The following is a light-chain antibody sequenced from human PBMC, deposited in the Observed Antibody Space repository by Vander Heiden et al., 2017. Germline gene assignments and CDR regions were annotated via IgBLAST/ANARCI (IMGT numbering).Light chain of an antibody. V-gene: IGLV3-21*02. CDR3: QVWDSSSDHWV. CDR2: GNS. J-gene: IGLJ3*02. Sequence: YVLTQPPPVSVAPGQAARITRGGNNIGSKGRRGNQLKPGQAPMMIVHGNSDRPSGTPERFSGSNSGNAAALTISRVEAVDEADDYCQVWDSSSDHWVFGGGTKLTVL. CDR1: NIGSKG.